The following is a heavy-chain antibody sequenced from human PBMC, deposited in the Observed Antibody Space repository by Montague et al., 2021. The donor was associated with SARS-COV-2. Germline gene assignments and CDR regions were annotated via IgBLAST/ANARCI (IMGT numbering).Heavy chain of an antibody. D-gene: IGHD6-13*01. CDR1: GGSISSGSYF. CDR2: IYTSGST. V-gene: IGHV4-61*02. Sequence: TLSLTCTVSGGSISSGSYFWSWIRQPAGKGLEWIGRIYTSGSTNYNPSLKSRVTISVDTSKNRFSLKLSSVTAADTAVYYCARDAGIAATGLNWFDPWGQGTLVTVSS. J-gene: IGHJ5*02. CDR3: ARDAGIAATGLNWFDP.